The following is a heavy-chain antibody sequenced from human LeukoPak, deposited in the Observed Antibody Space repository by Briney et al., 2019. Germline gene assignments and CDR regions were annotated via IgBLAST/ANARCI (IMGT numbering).Heavy chain of an antibody. CDR1: GFTFSSYA. CDR2: ISGSGGST. V-gene: IGHV3-23*01. J-gene: IGHJ4*02. D-gene: IGHD6-13*01. CDR3: AKVLVRGSSSWSLDY. Sequence: PGGSLRLSCAASGFTFSSYAMHWVRQAPGKGLEWVSAISGSGGSTYYADSVKGRFTISRDNSKNTLYLQMNSLRAEDTAVYYCAKVLVRGSSSWSLDYWGQGTLVTVSS.